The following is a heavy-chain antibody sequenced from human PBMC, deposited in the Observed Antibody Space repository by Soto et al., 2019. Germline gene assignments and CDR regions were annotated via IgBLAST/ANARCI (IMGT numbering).Heavy chain of an antibody. CDR3: ARDLDCSVSSCQSDY. J-gene: IGHJ4*02. CDR2: IIPIYGTA. Sequence: ASVKVYCKASGYTFTSYAMHWVRQAPGQRLEWMGRIIPIYGTANYAEKFQGRVTITADKTTNTAYMELRSLRSEDTAVYYCARDLDCSVSSCQSDYWGQGTLVTVSS. CDR1: GYTFTSYA. V-gene: IGHV1-69*06. D-gene: IGHD2-2*01.